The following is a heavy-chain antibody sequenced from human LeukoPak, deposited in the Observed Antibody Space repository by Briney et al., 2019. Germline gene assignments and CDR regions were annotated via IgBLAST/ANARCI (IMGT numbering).Heavy chain of an antibody. V-gene: IGHV4-30-2*01. CDR2: IYHSGST. CDR1: GGSISSGGYS. CDR3: ARAAVTMGNDAFDI. Sequence: SETLSLTCAVSGGSISSGGYSWSWIRQPPGKGLEWIGYIYHSGSTYYNPSLKSRVTISVDRSKNQFSLKLSSVTAADTAAYYCARAAVTMGNDAFDIWGQGTMVTVSS. J-gene: IGHJ3*02. D-gene: IGHD4-17*01.